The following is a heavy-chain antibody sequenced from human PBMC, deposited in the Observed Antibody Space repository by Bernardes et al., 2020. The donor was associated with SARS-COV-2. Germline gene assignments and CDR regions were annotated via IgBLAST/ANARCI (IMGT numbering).Heavy chain of an antibody. D-gene: IGHD3-9*01. V-gene: IGHV4-59*08. CDR2: IYYSGST. CDR3: ATARATYYDILTGYYFDY. CDR1: GGSISSYY. Sequence: SESLSLSCTVSGGSISSYYWSWIRQPPGKGLEWIGYIYYSGSTNYNPSPKSRVTISVDTSKNQFSLKLSSVTAADTAVYYCATARATYYDILTGYYFDYWGQGTLVTVSS. J-gene: IGHJ4*02.